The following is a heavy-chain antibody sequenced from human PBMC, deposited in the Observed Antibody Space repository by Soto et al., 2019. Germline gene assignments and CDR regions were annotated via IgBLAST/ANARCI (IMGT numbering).Heavy chain of an antibody. CDR3: AREGATRRPSRPAIGWLES. J-gene: IGHJ5*01. D-gene: IGHD2-2*02. V-gene: IGHV1-2*02. CDR2: INVYNGET. Sequence: ASVKVSCKASGYTFSGYHMHWVRQAPGQGLEWMGWINVYNGETNIVQKFQGRVAMTRDTSITTAYVELSRLRFDDTAVYFCAREGATRRPSRPAIGWLESWGQATLVTVSS. CDR1: GYTFSGYH.